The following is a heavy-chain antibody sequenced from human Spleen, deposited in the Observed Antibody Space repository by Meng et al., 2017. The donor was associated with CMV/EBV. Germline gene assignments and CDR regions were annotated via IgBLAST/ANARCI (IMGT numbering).Heavy chain of an antibody. D-gene: IGHD3-3*01. Sequence: GSSWGGEAPGQGPEWMGWIGTYNGETQFAQKVQGRVTLTTDTSTNTAFMELRSLTSADTAVYYCARDPSHVLRFLEWSSQAFDYWGQGTLVTVSS. CDR3: ARDPSHVLRFLEWSSQAFDY. J-gene: IGHJ4*02. V-gene: IGHV1-18*01. CDR2: IGTYNGET. CDR1: G.